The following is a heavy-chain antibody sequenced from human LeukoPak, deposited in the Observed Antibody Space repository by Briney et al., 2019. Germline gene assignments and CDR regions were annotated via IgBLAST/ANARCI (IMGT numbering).Heavy chain of an antibody. CDR1: GVSISSGSYY. D-gene: IGHD5-12*01. J-gene: IGHJ6*03. CDR2: IYTSGST. Sequence: SQTLSLTCTVSGVSISSGSYYWSWIRQPAGKGLEWIGRIYTSGSTNYNPSLKSRVTISVDTSKNQFSLKLSSVTAADTAVYYCARAWATYYYYMDVWGKGTTVTVSS. V-gene: IGHV4-61*02. CDR3: ARAWATYYYYMDV.